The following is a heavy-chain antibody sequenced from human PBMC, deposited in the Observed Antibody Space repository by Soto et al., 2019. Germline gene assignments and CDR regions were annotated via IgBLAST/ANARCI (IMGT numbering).Heavy chain of an antibody. CDR1: GFTFSSYA. CDR3: AQEGGMGGGCFDY. J-gene: IGHJ4*02. V-gene: IGHV3-23*01. D-gene: IGHD6-19*01. CDR2: ISGSGGST. Sequence: EVQLLESGGGLVQPGGSLRLSCAASGFTFSSYAMSWVRQAPGKGLEWVSAISGSGGSTYYADSVKGRFTISREKSKNTLYLQMNSLRAEDTAVYYCAQEGGMGGGCFDYCGQGTLVTVSS.